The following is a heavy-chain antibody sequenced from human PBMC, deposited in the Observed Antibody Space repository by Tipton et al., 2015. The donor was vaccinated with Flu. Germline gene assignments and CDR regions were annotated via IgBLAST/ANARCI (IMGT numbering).Heavy chain of an antibody. D-gene: IGHD3-10*01. CDR1: GFTFSSYA. Sequence: QLVQSGGGVVQPGRSLRLSCAASGFTFSSYAMHWVRQAPGKGLEWVAVISYDGSNKYYADSVKGRFTISRDNSKNTLYLQMNSLRAEDTAVYYCAREGLWFGEIFYGMDVWGQGTTVTVSS. J-gene: IGHJ6*02. V-gene: IGHV3-30*04. CDR3: AREGLWFGEIFYGMDV. CDR2: ISYDGSNK.